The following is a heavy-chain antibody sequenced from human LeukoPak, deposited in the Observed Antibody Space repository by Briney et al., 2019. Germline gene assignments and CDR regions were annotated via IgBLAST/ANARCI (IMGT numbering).Heavy chain of an antibody. CDR2: IYFDGST. CDR1: GGSLTSGTYH. CDR3: ARDYYYDGRGGFDP. D-gene: IGHD3-22*01. J-gene: IGHJ5*02. Sequence: YPSETLSLTCSVSGGSLTSGTYHCGWIRQPPGKGLEWIGSIYFDGSTHDNPSLKSRITMSIDTSKNQFSLRLISVTAADTAVYHCARDYYYDGRGGFDPWGQGTLVTVSS. V-gene: IGHV4-39*07.